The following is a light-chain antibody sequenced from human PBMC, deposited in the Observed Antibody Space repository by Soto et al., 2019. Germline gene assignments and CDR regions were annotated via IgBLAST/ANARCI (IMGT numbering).Light chain of an antibody. CDR3: QQYDSYSSGP. Sequence: DVKRTQSAASRSASVGDRVTITCRASQSISSYLNWYQQKPGKAPKLLIYAASSLQTGVPSRFSGSGSGTEFTLTISNLQPDDFATYYCQQYDSYSSGPFGQGTKVDIK. V-gene: IGKV1-39*01. CDR2: AAS. J-gene: IGKJ1*01. CDR1: QSISSY.